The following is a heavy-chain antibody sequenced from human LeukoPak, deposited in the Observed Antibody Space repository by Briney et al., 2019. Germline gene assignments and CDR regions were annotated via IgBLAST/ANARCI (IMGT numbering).Heavy chain of an antibody. Sequence: GGSLRLSCAASGFNFNNYSMNWVRQAPGKGLEWVSSIGSSDSYMYYADSVKGRFTISRDNAKSSLYLQMNSLRAEDTAMYYCARDRITVIELDAFDIWGQGTMVTVSS. CDR3: ARDRITVIELDAFDI. D-gene: IGHD3-22*01. CDR2: IGSSDSYM. CDR1: GFNFNNYS. V-gene: IGHV3-21*01. J-gene: IGHJ3*02.